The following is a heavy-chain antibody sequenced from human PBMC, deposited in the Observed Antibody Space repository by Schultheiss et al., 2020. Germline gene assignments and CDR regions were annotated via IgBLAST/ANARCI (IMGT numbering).Heavy chain of an antibody. CDR3: ARGHYQLEV. Sequence: GESLRLSCAASGFTFSSYGMHWVRQAPGKGLEWVAVISYDGSNKYNADSVKGRFTISRDNSKNTLYLQMNSLRAEDTAVYYCARGHYQLEVWGQGTTVTVPS. D-gene: IGHD1-26*01. CDR1: GFTFSSYG. J-gene: IGHJ6*02. CDR2: ISYDGSNK. V-gene: IGHV3-30*03.